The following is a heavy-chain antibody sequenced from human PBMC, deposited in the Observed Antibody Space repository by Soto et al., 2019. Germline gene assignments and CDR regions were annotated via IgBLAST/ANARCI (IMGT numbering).Heavy chain of an antibody. V-gene: IGHV4-31*03. CDR3: ARERVVPAASLYGMDV. Sequence: PSETLSLTCTVSGGSISSGGYYWSWIRQHPGKGLEWIGYIYYSGSTYYNPSLKSRVTISVDTSKNQFSLKLSSVTAADTAVYYRARERVVPAASLYGMDVWGQGTKVTVSS. CDR2: IYYSGST. CDR1: GGSISSGGYY. J-gene: IGHJ6*02. D-gene: IGHD2-2*01.